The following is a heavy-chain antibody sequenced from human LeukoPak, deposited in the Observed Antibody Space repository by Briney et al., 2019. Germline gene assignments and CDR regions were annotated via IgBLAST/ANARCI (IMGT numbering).Heavy chain of an antibody. CDR1: GGTFSSYA. J-gene: IGHJ4*02. CDR2: IIPIFGTA. CDR3: ARPEDYGDSSDVFDY. D-gene: IGHD4-17*01. Sequence: GASVKVSCTASGGTFSSYAISWVRQAPGQGLEWMGGIIPIFGTASYAQKFQGRVTITADESTSTAYMELSSLRSEDTAVYYCARPEDYGDSSDVFDYWGQGTLVTVSS. V-gene: IGHV1-69*13.